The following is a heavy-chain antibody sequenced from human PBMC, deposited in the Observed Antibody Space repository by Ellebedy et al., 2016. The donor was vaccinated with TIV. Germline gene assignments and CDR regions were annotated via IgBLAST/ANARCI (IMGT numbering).Heavy chain of an antibody. V-gene: IGHV3-23*01. D-gene: IGHD6-19*01. Sequence: PGGSLRLSCATSGFTFSRSSMSWVRQAPGKGLEWVSAISGSGGSTFYADSVKGRFTISRDNSKNTLYLQMNSLRAEDTAVYYCARDPREWLVRGYFDCWGQGTLVTVSS. CDR1: GFTFSRSS. CDR2: ISGSGGST. CDR3: ARDPREWLVRGYFDC. J-gene: IGHJ4*02.